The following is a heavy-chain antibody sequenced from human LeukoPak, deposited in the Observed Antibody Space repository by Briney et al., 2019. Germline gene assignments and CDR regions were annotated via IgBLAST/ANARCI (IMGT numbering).Heavy chain of an antibody. V-gene: IGHV3-30*02. CDR2: IRYDGSNK. J-gene: IGHJ3*02. D-gene: IGHD5-24*01. Sequence: GGSLRLSCAAYGFTFCRYGMHWVRQDPGKGLEWVALIRYDGSNKYYADSVKGRFTISRDNSKNTLYLQMKSLRTEDTAVYYCAKARGDGYNDGFDIWGQGTMVTLSS. CDR3: AKARGDGYNDGFDI. CDR1: GFTFCRYG.